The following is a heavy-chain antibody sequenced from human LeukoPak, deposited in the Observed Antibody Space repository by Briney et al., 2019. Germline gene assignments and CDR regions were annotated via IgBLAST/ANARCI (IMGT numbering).Heavy chain of an antibody. CDR3: ARSPYSSSEDWFDP. J-gene: IGHJ5*02. CDR2: IYYSGST. CDR1: GGSISSGDCY. Sequence: SETLSLTCTVSGGSISSGDCYWSWIRQPPGKGLEWIGYIYYSGSTYYNPSLKSRVTISVDTSKNQFSLKLSSVTAADTAVYYCARSPYSSSEDWFDPWGQGTLVTVSS. D-gene: IGHD6-13*01. V-gene: IGHV4-30-4*08.